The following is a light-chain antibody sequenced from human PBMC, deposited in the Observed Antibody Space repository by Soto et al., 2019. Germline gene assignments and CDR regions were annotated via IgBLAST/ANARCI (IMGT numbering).Light chain of an antibody. CDR1: QTVTTN. CDR2: DAS. J-gene: IGKJ1*01. V-gene: IGKV3-15*01. CDR3: QQYNKWPRT. Sequence: EIVLTQSPATLSLSPGERATLSCRASQTVTTNLVWYHQKPGQSPRLLIYDASTRATGIPARYSGSGSGTEFNFTISSLQSEDFAVYYCQQYNKWPRTFGQGTKVDIK.